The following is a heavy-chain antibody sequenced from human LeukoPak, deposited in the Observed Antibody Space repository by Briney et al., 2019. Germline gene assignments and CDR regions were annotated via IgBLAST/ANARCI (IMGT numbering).Heavy chain of an antibody. V-gene: IGHV4-31*03. CDR3: ARGGKTVTTIFDY. J-gene: IGHJ4*02. D-gene: IGHD4-17*01. CDR1: GGSISSGGYY. Sequence: SQTLSLTCTVSGGSISSGGYYWSWIRQHPGKGLEWIGYIYYSGSTYYNPSLKSRVTISVDTSKNQFSLKLSSVTAADTAVYYCARGGKTVTTIFDYWGQGTLVTVSS. CDR2: IYYSGST.